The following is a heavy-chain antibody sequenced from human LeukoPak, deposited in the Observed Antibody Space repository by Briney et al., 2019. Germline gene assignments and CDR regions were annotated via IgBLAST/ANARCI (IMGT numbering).Heavy chain of an antibody. CDR3: ARDPIGGRPDYLDL. D-gene: IGHD3-10*01. Sequence: PGGSLRLSCTASGFSLGTYAMHWVRQAPGNGFEWVAVISSDGSITIYPDSMRGRFTISRDNSKNTLYLEMKSLRGVDTALYFCARDPIGGRPDYLDLWGQGTPVTVSS. V-gene: IGHV3-30*01. CDR1: GFSLGTYA. CDR2: ISSDGSIT. J-gene: IGHJ4*02.